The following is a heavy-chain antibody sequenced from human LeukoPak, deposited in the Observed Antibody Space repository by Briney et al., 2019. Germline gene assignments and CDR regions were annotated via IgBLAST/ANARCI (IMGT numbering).Heavy chain of an antibody. V-gene: IGHV4-39*07. CDR2: IYYSGST. D-gene: IGHD1-26*01. CDR1: GGSISSSSYY. CDR3: ARGPYSGSYVVY. Sequence: PSETLSLTCTVSGGSISSSSYYWGWIRQPPGKGLEWIGSIYYSGSTYYNPSLKSRVTITVDTSKNQFSLELSSVTAADTAVYYCARGPYSGSYVVYWGQGTLVTVSS. J-gene: IGHJ4*02.